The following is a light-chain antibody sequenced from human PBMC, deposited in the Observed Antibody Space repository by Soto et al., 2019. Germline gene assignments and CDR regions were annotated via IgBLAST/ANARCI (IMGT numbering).Light chain of an antibody. CDR3: QQYGSSRGLT. V-gene: IGKV3-20*01. Sequence: EIVLTQSPGTLSLSPGERATLSCSASQSVSSSYLAWYQQKPGQTPRLLIYGASSRATGIPDRFSGSGSGTDFTLTISRLEPEDFAVYYCQQYGSSRGLTFGGGTKVEIK. CDR2: GAS. J-gene: IGKJ4*01. CDR1: QSVSSSY.